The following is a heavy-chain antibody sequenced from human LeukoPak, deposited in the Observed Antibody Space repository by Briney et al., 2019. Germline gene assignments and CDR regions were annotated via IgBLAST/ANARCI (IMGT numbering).Heavy chain of an antibody. CDR2: IIPIFGTA. D-gene: IGHD3-22*01. J-gene: IGHJ3*02. Sequence: GASVKVSCKASGGTFSSYAISWVRQAPGQGLEWMGGIIPIFGTANYAQKFQGRVTITADKSTSTAYMELNSLRAEDTAVYYCAKGRVGHSPGYYYGNDAFDIWGQGTMVTVSS. CDR3: AKGRVGHSPGYYYGNDAFDI. V-gene: IGHV1-69*06. CDR1: GGTFSSYA.